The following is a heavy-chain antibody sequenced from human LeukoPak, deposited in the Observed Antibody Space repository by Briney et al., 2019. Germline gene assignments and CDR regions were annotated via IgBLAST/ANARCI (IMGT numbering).Heavy chain of an antibody. Sequence: GGSLRLSCAASGFTFRSYAVTCVRQSPGKGREWVAGSSGNFDSISYADSVKGRFTISRDNSKSTLYLQMNSLRAEDTAVYYCAKEYYDFSGALDYRGQGNLVSVSS. CDR3: AKEYYDFSGALDY. D-gene: IGHD3-3*01. CDR2: SSGNFDSI. J-gene: IGHJ4*02. V-gene: IGHV3-23*01. CDR1: GFTFRSYA.